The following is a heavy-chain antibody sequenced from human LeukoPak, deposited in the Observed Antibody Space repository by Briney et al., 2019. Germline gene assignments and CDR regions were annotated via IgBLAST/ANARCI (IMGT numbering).Heavy chain of an antibody. CDR3: ARLDEYSSSSRYYGMDV. Sequence: SVKVSCKASGGTFSSYGISWVRQAPGQGIEWMGGISPIFGTANYAQKFQGRVTITADESTSTAYMELSSLRSEDTAVYYCARLDEYSSSSRYYGMDVWGQGTTVTVSS. J-gene: IGHJ6*02. D-gene: IGHD6-6*01. CDR1: GGTFSSYG. V-gene: IGHV1-69*13. CDR2: ISPIFGTA.